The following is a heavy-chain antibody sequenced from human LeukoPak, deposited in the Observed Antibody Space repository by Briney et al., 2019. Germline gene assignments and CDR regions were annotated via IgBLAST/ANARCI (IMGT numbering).Heavy chain of an antibody. D-gene: IGHD3-10*01. CDR2: ISSNGRST. V-gene: IGHV3-64*02. Sequence: GGSLRLSCSASGFIFRTYAMHWVRQAPGKGMEYVSAISSNGRSTYYADSVQGRFTLSRDDSKSTLYLQMDSLRPEDMAVYYCARRFGEYVNYMDVWGKGTTVTVSS. J-gene: IGHJ6*03. CDR3: ARRFGEYVNYMDV. CDR1: GFIFRTYA.